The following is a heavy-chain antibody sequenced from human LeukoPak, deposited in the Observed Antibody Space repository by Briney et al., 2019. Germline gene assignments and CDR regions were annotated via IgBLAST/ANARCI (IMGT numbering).Heavy chain of an antibody. J-gene: IGHJ6*02. V-gene: IGHV3-21*01. D-gene: IGHD2-15*01. CDR1: RFTFSSYS. Sequence: GGSLRLSCAASRFTFSSYSMNWVRQAPGKGLEWVSSVSSSSSYIYYADSVKGRFTISRDNAKNSLYLQMNSLRAEDTAVYYCARDSNPQIKLLHNHYYGMDVWGQGTTVTVSS. CDR2: VSSSSSYI. CDR3: ARDSNPQIKLLHNHYYGMDV.